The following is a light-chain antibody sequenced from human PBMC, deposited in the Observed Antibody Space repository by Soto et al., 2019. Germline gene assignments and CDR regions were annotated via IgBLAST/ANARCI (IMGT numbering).Light chain of an antibody. CDR3: QQYGGSVQS. J-gene: IGKJ1*01. CDR2: DIS. Sequence: ESVLTQSPGTLSLSPGERDTLSCRASQSVNSNYLAGYQQKPGQAPRLLIYDISSRVTGIPDRFSGSGSGTDFTLTISSLEPEDFAVYYCQQYGGSVQSFGQGTKVEI. V-gene: IGKV3-20*01. CDR1: QSVNSNY.